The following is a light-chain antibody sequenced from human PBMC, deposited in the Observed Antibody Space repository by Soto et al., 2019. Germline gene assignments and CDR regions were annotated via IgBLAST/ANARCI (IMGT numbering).Light chain of an antibody. CDR3: GSYTSTDTPFV. V-gene: IGLV2-14*01. CDR2: EVS. Sequence: QSVLAQPSSVSGSPGQSITISCTGTSTDVGGYNYVSWYQHHPGKGPKLIIYEVSNRPSGVSDRFSGSKSGNKASLIISNLEAEDESEYYCGSYTSTDTPFVFGTGTKLTVL. CDR1: STDVGGYNY. J-gene: IGLJ1*01.